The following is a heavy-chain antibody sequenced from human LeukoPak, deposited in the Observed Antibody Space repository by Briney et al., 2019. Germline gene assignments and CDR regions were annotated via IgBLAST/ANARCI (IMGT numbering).Heavy chain of an antibody. V-gene: IGHV3-53*05. D-gene: IGHD3-9*01. CDR1: GXAVSSSY. CDR2: IYSGGST. J-gene: IGHJ4*02. CDR3: AKDRGYDILTGENDY. Sequence: PGGSLRLSCAASGXAVSSSYMSWVRQAPGKGLEWVSLIYSGGSTHYADSVKGRFSISRDNSKNSLYLQMNSLRTEDTALYYCAKDRGYDILTGENDYWGQGTLVTVFS.